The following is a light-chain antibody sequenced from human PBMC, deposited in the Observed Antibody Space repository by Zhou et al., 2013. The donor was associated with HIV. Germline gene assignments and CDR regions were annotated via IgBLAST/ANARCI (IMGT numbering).Light chain of an antibody. V-gene: IGKV2-28*01. CDR3: MQGTYWPRIT. CDR2: LGS. Sequence: DIMMTQSPLSLPVTPGEPASISCRSSQSLLHSNGNNYLDWYLQKPGQSPQLLIYLGSNRASGVPDRFSGTGSGTDFTLKISRVEAEDIAVYYCMQGTYWPRITFGQGTRLDIK. J-gene: IGKJ5*01. CDR1: QSLLHSNGNNY.